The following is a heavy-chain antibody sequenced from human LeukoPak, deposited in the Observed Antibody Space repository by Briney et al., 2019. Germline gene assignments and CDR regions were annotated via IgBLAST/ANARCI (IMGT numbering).Heavy chain of an antibody. V-gene: IGHV3-30*02. CDR2: IRYDGSNK. D-gene: IGHD6-6*01. J-gene: IGHJ4*02. Sequence: GGSLRLSCAASGFTFSSYAMHWVRQAPGKGLEWVAFIRYDGSNKYYADSVKGRFTISRDNSKNTLYLQMNSLRAEDTAVYYCASVGDSSSYYFDYWGQGTLVTVSS. CDR1: GFTFSSYA. CDR3: ASVGDSSSYYFDY.